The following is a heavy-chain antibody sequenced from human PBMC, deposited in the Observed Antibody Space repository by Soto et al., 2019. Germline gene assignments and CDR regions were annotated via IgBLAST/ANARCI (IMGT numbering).Heavy chain of an antibody. CDR2: IYHSEST. D-gene: IGHD3-22*01. CDR3: ARGHDSNDN. CDR1: GGSISSGGYS. Sequence: QLQLQESGAGLVKPSQTLSLTCAVSGGSISSGGYSWSWIRQPPGKGLEWIGYIYHSESTYYDPSLKSRVTISIDSSKDQFSLKLTSVTAADTAVYYCARGHDSNDNWGQGTLVTVSS. J-gene: IGHJ4*02. V-gene: IGHV4-30-2*01.